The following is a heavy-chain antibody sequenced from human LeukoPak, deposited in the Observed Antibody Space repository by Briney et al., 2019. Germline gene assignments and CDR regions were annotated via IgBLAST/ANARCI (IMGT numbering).Heavy chain of an antibody. CDR3: ARCRVGSYYGSGSLYYYGMDV. J-gene: IGHJ6*02. D-gene: IGHD3-10*01. Sequence: PSETLSLTCAVYGESLNGYYWSWIRLPPGKGLEWIGEINHSGSTNYNPSLKSRVTISVDTSKNQFSLKLSSVTAADTAVYYCARCRVGSYYGSGSLYYYGMDVRGQGTMVTVSS. CDR1: GESLNGYY. CDR2: INHSGST. V-gene: IGHV4-34*01.